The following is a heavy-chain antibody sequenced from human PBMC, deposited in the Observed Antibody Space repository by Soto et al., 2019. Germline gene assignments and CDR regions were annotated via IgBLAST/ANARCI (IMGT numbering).Heavy chain of an antibody. Sequence: QVQLLQSGPEVKKPGASVRVSCKTSGYSFHNFGIIWVRQAPGQGLEWMGWISGQIAKTNYAQKFQGRLSMTTDTSPSTAYMELSSLRSNDTAIYYCARGPPSGSFSLTPRYWGQGTLVTVSA. CDR2: ISGQIAKT. CDR1: GYSFHNFG. D-gene: IGHD1-26*01. J-gene: IGHJ4*02. V-gene: IGHV1-18*04. CDR3: ARGPPSGSFSLTPRY.